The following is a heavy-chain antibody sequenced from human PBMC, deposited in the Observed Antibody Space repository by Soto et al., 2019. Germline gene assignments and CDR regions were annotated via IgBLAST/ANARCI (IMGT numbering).Heavy chain of an antibody. D-gene: IGHD6-13*01. CDR2: INPNSDDT. CDR3: AREYGSSWLPFDY. Sequence: QVQLVQSGAEVKKPGASVKVSCKASGYTFTGYYMHWVRQAPGQGLEWMGWINPNSDDTNYAQKFQGRVTMTRDTSISKVYMELSRLKSDDTAVYYCAREYGSSWLPFDYWGQGTLVTVSS. CDR1: GYTFTGYY. J-gene: IGHJ4*02. V-gene: IGHV1-2*02.